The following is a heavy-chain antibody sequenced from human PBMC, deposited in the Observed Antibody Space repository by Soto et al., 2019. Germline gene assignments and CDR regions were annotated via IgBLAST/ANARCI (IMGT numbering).Heavy chain of an antibody. Sequence: ASVKVSCKASGYTFTGYYMRWVRQAPGQGLEWMGWINPNSGGTNYAQKFQGRVTMTRDTSISTAYMELSRLRSDDTAVYYCASPQGLDYGDYVAFNYWGQGTLVTVSS. V-gene: IGHV1-2*02. J-gene: IGHJ4*02. CDR2: INPNSGGT. CDR1: GYTFTGYY. D-gene: IGHD4-17*01. CDR3: ASPQGLDYGDYVAFNY.